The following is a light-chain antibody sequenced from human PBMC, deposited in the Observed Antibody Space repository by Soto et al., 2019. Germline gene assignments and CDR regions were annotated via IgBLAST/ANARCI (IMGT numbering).Light chain of an antibody. Sequence: EIVLTQSPGTLSLSPGERATLSCRASQSVSSNFLAWYQQKPRQAPRLLIYVASSKASGIPDRFSGSGSGTDFTLTISRLEPEDFAVYYCQQYDNSPLTFGGGTKVEIK. CDR1: QSVSSNF. V-gene: IGKV3-20*01. J-gene: IGKJ4*01. CDR3: QQYDNSPLT. CDR2: VAS.